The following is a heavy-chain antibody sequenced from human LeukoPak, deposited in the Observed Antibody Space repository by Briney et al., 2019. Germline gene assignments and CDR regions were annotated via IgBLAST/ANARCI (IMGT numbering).Heavy chain of an antibody. D-gene: IGHD2-2*01. J-gene: IGHJ4*02. Sequence: ASVKVSCKASGYTFTSYYMHWVRQAPGQGLEWMGWISAYNGNTNYAQKLQGRVTITTDESTSTAYMELSSLRSEDTAVYYCAREGSTVPAAFDYWGQGTLVTVSS. CDR2: ISAYNGNT. CDR3: AREGSTVPAAFDY. V-gene: IGHV1-18*04. CDR1: GYTFTSYY.